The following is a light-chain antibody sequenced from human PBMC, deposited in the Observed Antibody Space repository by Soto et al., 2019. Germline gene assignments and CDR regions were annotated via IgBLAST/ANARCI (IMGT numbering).Light chain of an antibody. J-gene: IGKJ1*01. CDR2: GSS. CDR3: QQYDGPPWT. CDR1: QTVSSNY. Sequence: EIVLTQSPGTLSLSPGEIATLSCRASQTVSSNYLAWYQQKPGQAPRLLIYGSSSRATGIPDRFSGSGSGTDFTLTISRLGPEDIAVYYCQQYDGPPWTFGQGTKVEIK. V-gene: IGKV3-20*01.